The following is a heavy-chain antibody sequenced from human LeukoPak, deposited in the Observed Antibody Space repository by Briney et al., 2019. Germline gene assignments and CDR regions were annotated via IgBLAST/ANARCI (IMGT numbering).Heavy chain of an antibody. CDR1: GFTFSSYG. Sequence: PGGSLRLSCATSGFTFSSYGMSWVRQAPGKGLEWVSAISGSGGSTYHADSVKGRFTISRDNSKNTLYLQMNSLRAEDTAVYYCARGAGGSCRASYFDYWGQGTLVTVSS. D-gene: IGHD3-16*02. CDR2: ISGSGGST. CDR3: ARGAGGSCRASYFDY. V-gene: IGHV3-23*01. J-gene: IGHJ4*02.